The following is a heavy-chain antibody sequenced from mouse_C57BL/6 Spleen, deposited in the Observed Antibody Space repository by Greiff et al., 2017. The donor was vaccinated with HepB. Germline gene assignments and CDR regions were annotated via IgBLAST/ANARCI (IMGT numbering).Heavy chain of an antibody. V-gene: IGHV1-64*01. Sequence: QVQLQQSGAELVKPGASVKLSCKASGYTFTSYWMHWVKQRPGQGLEWIGMIHPNSGSTNYNEKFKSKATLTVDKSSSTAYMQLSSLTSEDSAVYYCARFPLLNYGSPSYAMDYWGQGTSVTVSS. D-gene: IGHD1-1*01. CDR1: GYTFTSYW. CDR3: ARFPLLNYGSPSYAMDY. J-gene: IGHJ4*01. CDR2: IHPNSGST.